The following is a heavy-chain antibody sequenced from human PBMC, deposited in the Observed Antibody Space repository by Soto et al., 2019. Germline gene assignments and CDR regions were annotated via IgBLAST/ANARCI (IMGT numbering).Heavy chain of an antibody. Sequence: QVQLVQSGAEVKKPGSSVKVSCKASGGTFSSYTISWVRQAPGQGLEWMGRIIPILGIANYAQKFQGRVTITADKSTSTASMELSSLRSEDTAVYYCARLMGCSGGSCYDFLDAFDIWGQGTMVTVSS. CDR2: IIPILGIA. CDR3: ARLMGCSGGSCYDFLDAFDI. D-gene: IGHD2-15*01. CDR1: GGTFSSYT. J-gene: IGHJ3*02. V-gene: IGHV1-69*02.